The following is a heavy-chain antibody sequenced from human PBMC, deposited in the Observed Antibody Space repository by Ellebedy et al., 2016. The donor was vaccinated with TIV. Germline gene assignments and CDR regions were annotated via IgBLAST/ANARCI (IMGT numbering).Heavy chain of an antibody. CDR3: ARYNEDTFDI. J-gene: IGHJ3*02. CDR2: ISTGAGRP. D-gene: IGHD5-24*01. V-gene: IGHV7-4-1*02. CDR1: GYSFTDYG. Sequence: AASVKVSCKASGYSFTDYGLNWVRQSPGQGREWMGWISTGAGRPTYAQGCTGRFVFSLDTSVSTAYLQINSLNSEDTAVYFFARYNEDTFDIWGQGTLVTVSS.